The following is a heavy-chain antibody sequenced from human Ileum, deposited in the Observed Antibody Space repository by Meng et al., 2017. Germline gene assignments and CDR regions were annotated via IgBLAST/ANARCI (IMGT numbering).Heavy chain of an antibody. CDR2: VYHSGST. CDR3: ARADYVRYFDL. J-gene: IGHJ2*01. Sequence: QVQLQESGPGLVTPSETLSLTCAVSGGSIESNNWWTWIRQPPGQGLEWIGEVYHSGSTHYNPSLQSRVTISIDNSKNRFSLSLNSVTAADTAIYYCARADYVRYFDLWGRGTLVTVSS. D-gene: IGHD3-10*02. V-gene: IGHV4-4*02. CDR1: GGSIESNNW.